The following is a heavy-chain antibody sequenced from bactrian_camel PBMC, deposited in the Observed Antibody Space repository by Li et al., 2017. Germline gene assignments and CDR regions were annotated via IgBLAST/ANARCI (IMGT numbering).Heavy chain of an antibody. V-gene: IGHV3S53*01. CDR2: IVPPGRT. CDR3: AAEPSGGCLPLEAIHEYNF. J-gene: IGHJ4*01. CDR1: GYGLSTMC. Sequence: HVQLVESGGGSVKAGGSLTLSCTTGGYGLSTMCRLGWHREAPGKQRDLVSSIVPPGRTFYADSVKGRFTISQDNAKNTLYLQMNSLKPEDTAMYYCAAEPSGGCLPLEAIHEYNFWGQGTQVTVS.